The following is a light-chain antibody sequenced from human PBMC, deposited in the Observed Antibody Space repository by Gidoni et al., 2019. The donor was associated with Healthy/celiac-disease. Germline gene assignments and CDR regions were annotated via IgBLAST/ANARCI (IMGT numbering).Light chain of an antibody. J-gene: IGKJ4*01. Sequence: DIVLTQSPGTLSLSPGERATLSCRASQSVSSSYLAWYQQKPGQATRLLIYGASSRATGIQDRFSGSGSGTDFTLTISRLEPEDFAGDYCQQFGTCGGGTKVEIK. CDR1: QSVSSSY. CDR2: GAS. V-gene: IGKV3-20*01. CDR3: QQFGT.